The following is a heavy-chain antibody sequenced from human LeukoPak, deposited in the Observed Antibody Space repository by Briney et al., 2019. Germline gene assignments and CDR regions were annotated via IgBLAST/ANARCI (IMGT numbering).Heavy chain of an antibody. CDR3: NVVVPAAMFDY. D-gene: IGHD2-2*01. J-gene: IGHJ4*02. CDR1: GFTFSSYA. Sequence: PGRSLRLSCAASGFTFSSYAMHWVRQAPGKGLEWVAVISYDVSNKYYADSVKGRFTISRDNSKNTLYLQMNSLRAEDTAVYYCNVVVPAAMFDYWGQGTLVTVSS. V-gene: IGHV3-30*04. CDR2: ISYDVSNK.